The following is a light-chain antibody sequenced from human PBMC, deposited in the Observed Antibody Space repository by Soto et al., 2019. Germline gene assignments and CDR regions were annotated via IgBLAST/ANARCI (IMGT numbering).Light chain of an antibody. CDR3: QQYNNGPSIT. J-gene: IGKJ5*01. V-gene: IGKV3-15*01. Sequence: EIVMTQSPATLSVSPGERATLSCSASQSVSSNLAWYQQKPGQAPRLLIYGASTRATGIPARFSGSGSGTEFTLTISSLQSEDFAVYYCQQYNNGPSITFGQGTRL. CDR2: GAS. CDR1: QSVSSN.